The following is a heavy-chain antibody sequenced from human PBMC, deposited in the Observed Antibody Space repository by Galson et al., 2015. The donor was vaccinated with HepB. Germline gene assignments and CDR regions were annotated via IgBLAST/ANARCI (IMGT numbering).Heavy chain of an antibody. V-gene: IGHV3-11*01. Sequence: SLRLSCAASGFIFSDYYMGWIRQAPGRGLEWVSYISSRGPTIYYADSLKGRFTMSRDNAKNSLSLQMNSLRADDTAVYYCARGILYFYGSGSFDYWGQGTLVTVSS. CDR1: GFIFSDYY. CDR3: ARGILYFYGSGSFDY. J-gene: IGHJ4*02. CDR2: ISSRGPTI. D-gene: IGHD3-10*01.